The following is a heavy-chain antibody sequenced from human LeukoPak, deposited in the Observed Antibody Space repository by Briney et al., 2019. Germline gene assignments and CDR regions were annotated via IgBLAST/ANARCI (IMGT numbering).Heavy chain of an antibody. Sequence: ASVKVSCKASGYTFTSYDINWVRQATGQGLEWMGWMNPNSGNTGYAQKFQGRVTITRNTSISTAYMELSSLRSEDTAVYYCARDPAGYYDSSGYGMDVWGQGTTVTVSS. CDR2: MNPNSGNT. D-gene: IGHD3-22*01. CDR1: GYTFTSYD. J-gene: IGHJ6*02. V-gene: IGHV1-8*03. CDR3: ARDPAGYYDSSGYGMDV.